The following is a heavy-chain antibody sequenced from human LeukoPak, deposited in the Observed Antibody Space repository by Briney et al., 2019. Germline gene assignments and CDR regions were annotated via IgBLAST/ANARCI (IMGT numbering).Heavy chain of an antibody. V-gene: IGHV4-59*01. Sequence: SETLSLTCTVSGGSISDYYWGWIRQPPGKGLEWIGYIYYTGTTTYNPSLKSRAIISVDTSKNQFSLKLSSVTAADTAVYYCARDPILTGYAYWGQGTLVTVSS. D-gene: IGHD3-9*01. CDR1: GGSISDYY. CDR2: IYYTGTT. J-gene: IGHJ4*02. CDR3: ARDPILTGYAY.